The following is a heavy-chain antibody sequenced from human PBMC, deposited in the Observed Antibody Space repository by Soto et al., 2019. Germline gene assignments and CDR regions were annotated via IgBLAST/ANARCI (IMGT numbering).Heavy chain of an antibody. CDR2: IYYSGST. Sequence: PSETLSLTCTVSGGSISSSSYYWGWIRQPPGKGLEWIGSIYYSGSTYYNPSLKSRVTISVDTSKNQFSLKLSSVTAADTAVYYCARDFGSTKPFEYWGQGTLVTVSS. J-gene: IGHJ4*02. D-gene: IGHD1-1*01. CDR3: ARDFGSTKPFEY. CDR1: GGSISSSSYY. V-gene: IGHV4-39*02.